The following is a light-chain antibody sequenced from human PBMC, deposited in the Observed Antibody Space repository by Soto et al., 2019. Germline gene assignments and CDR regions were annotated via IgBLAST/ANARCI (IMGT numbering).Light chain of an antibody. V-gene: IGKV3-15*01. Sequence: EIVMTQSPVTLSVSPGERATLSCRASQSVRSNLAWYQQRRGRAPRLLIYGASTRATGVPARFSVSGSGTEFTLIFCSLQSEDFAVYYCQQYESWPYTFGQGTRLEIK. J-gene: IGKJ5*01. CDR2: GAS. CDR1: QSVRSN. CDR3: QQYESWPYT.